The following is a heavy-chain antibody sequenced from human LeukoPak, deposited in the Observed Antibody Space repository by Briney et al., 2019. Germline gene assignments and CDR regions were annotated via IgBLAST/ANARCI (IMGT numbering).Heavy chain of an antibody. CDR2: ISSSSTI. CDR3: ARDLGAIFGLFDY. J-gene: IGHJ4*02. Sequence: GGSLRLSCAASGFIFSSYSMNWVRQAPGKGLEWVSYISSSSTIYYADSVKGRFTISRDNAKNSLYLQMNSLRAEDTAVYYCARDLGAIFGLFDYWGQGTLVTVSS. V-gene: IGHV3-48*04. CDR1: GFIFSSYS. D-gene: IGHD3/OR15-3a*01.